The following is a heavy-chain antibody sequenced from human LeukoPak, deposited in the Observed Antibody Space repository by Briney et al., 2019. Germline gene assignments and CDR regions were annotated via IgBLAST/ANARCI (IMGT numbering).Heavy chain of an antibody. CDR1: GFTSTTYA. J-gene: IGHJ4*02. CDR2: ISGSGDTK. Sequence: GASLRLSCAASGFTSTTYAMTWVRQAPGKGLEWVSSISGSGDTKNYADSVKGRFTISRDNSKITLFLQMNRLRAEDTAIYYCAKSRGRAVASASDYWGRGTLVTVSS. V-gene: IGHV3-23*01. CDR3: AKSRGRAVASASDY. D-gene: IGHD6-19*01.